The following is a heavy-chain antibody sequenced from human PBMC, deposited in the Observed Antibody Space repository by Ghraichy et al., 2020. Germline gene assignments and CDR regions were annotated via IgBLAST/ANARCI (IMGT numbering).Heavy chain of an antibody. V-gene: IGHV3-43*01. Sequence: GGSLRLSCAAAGFTYDDFSMIWVRQAPGKGLEWVSLSSWDGIGTYYADSVKGRLTVTRDNSRGSLYLQMNSLRTEDTALYYCARDSGGFKSLTVTSGWDYWGQGTLVTVSS. CDR1: GFTYDDFS. D-gene: IGHD4-17*01. CDR3: ARDSGGFKSLTVTSGWDY. J-gene: IGHJ4*02. CDR2: SSWDGIGT.